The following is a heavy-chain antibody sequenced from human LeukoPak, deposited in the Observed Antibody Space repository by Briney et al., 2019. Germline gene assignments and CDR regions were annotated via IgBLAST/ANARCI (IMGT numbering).Heavy chain of an antibody. V-gene: IGHV3-30*04. CDR3: ARTLIVVVVAATHDAFDI. D-gene: IGHD2-15*01. CDR1: GFTFSSYA. Sequence: GRSLRLSCAASGFTFSSYAMHWVRQAPGKGLEWVAVISYDGSNKYYADSVKGRFTISRDNSKNTLYLQMNSLRAEDAAVYYCARTLIVVVVAATHDAFDIWGQGTMVTVSS. J-gene: IGHJ3*02. CDR2: ISYDGSNK.